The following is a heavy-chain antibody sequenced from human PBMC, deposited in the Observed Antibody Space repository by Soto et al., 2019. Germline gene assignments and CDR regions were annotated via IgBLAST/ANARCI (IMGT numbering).Heavy chain of an antibody. V-gene: IGHV4-34*01. CDR3: AIDSSGYRRRVFDY. J-gene: IGHJ4*02. CDR2: INHSGST. D-gene: IGHD3-22*01. Sequence: ETLSLTCAVYGGSFSGYYWSWIRQPPGKGLEWIGEINHSGSTNYNPSLKSRVTISVDTSKNQFSLKLSSVTAADTAVYYCAIDSSGYRRRVFDYWGQGTLVTVSS. CDR1: GGSFSGYY.